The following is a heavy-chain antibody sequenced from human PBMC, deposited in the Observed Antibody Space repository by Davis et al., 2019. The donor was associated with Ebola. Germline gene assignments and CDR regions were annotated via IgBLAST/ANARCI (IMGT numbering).Heavy chain of an antibody. CDR2: IKQDGSEK. D-gene: IGHD3-22*01. CDR1: GFTFSSYW. Sequence: PGGSLRLSCAASGFTFSSYWMSWVRQAPGKGLEWVANIKQDGSEKYYVDSVKGRFTISRDNAKNSLYLQMNSLRAEDTAVYYCARSLVVITTLRKHYYYYGMDVWGQGTTVTVSS. CDR3: ARSLVVITTLRKHYYYYGMDV. J-gene: IGHJ6*02. V-gene: IGHV3-7*03.